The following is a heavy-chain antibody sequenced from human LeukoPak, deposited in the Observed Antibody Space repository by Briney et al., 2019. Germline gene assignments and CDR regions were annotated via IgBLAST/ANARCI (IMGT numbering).Heavy chain of an antibody. CDR3: ARDTYDILTGYYKWAFDI. Sequence: KPGGSLRLSCAASGFTFSSYTMNWVRQAPGKGLEWVSSISSSSSYIYYADSVKGRFTISRDNAKNSLYLQMNSLRAEDTAVYYCARDTYDILTGYYKWAFDIWGQGTMVTVSS. V-gene: IGHV3-21*06. CDR1: GFTFSSYT. CDR2: ISSSSSYI. D-gene: IGHD3-9*01. J-gene: IGHJ3*02.